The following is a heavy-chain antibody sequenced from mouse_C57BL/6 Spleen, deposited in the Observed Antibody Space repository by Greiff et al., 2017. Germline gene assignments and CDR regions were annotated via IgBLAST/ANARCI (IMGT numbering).Heavy chain of an antibody. CDR1: GFTFSDYG. V-gene: IGHV5-17*01. CDR3: ARPGTWTGYFDV. J-gene: IGHJ1*03. CDR2: ISSGSSTI. Sequence: EVQLVESGGGLVKPGGSLKLSCAASGFTFSDYGMHWVRQAPEKGLEWVAYISSGSSTIYYADTETGRFTISRDNAKNTLFLHMTSLRSEDTDMYYCARPGTWTGYFDVWGTGTTVTVSS.